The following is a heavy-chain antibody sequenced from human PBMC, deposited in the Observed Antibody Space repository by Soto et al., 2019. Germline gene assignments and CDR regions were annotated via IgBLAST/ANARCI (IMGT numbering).Heavy chain of an antibody. CDR2: IFPGDSDI. CDR1: GYSFTNSW. Sequence: GESLKISCKVSGYSFTNSWIGWVRQKPGKGLEWLGMIFPGDSDIRYSPSFQGRVSVSADKSITTAYLQLSGLRASDTAMYYCARLGFDFDFLSGYYNVHHYYGIDVWGQGTTVTVSS. V-gene: IGHV5-51*01. CDR3: ARLGFDFDFLSGYYNVHHYYGIDV. D-gene: IGHD3-3*01. J-gene: IGHJ6*02.